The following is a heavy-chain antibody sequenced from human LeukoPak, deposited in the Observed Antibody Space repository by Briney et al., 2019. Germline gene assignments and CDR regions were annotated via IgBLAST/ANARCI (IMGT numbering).Heavy chain of an antibody. J-gene: IGHJ4*02. CDR3: VRALGYCSSGSCYYYDY. Sequence: GESLKISCKGSGYRFSSYWIGWVRQMPGKGLEWMGIIYPGDSETRYSPSFQGQVNISADKSISTAYLQWSSLKASDTAMYYCVRALGYCSSGSCYYYDYWGQGTLVTVSS. CDR2: IYPGDSET. D-gene: IGHD2-15*01. V-gene: IGHV5-51*01. CDR1: GYRFSSYW.